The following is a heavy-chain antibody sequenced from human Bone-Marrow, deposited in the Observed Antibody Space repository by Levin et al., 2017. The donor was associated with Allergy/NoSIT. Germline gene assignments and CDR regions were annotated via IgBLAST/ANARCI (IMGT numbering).Heavy chain of an antibody. Sequence: GESLKISCAASGFTFSGSGMHWVRQAPGKGLEWVAVIWYDGNNKYYADSVKGRFTISRDNSQNTLYLQMNSLRAEDTAVYYCVRGAKSGFDFWGQGTLVTVSS. J-gene: IGHJ4*02. V-gene: IGHV3-33*01. D-gene: IGHD1-26*01. CDR2: IWYDGNNK. CDR1: GFTFSGSG. CDR3: VRGAKSGFDF.